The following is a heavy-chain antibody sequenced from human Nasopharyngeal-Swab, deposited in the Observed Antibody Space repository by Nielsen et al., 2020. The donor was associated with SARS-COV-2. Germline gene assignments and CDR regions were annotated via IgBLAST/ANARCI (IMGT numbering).Heavy chain of an antibody. V-gene: IGHV3-15*01. D-gene: IGHD3-3*01. CDR1: GFTFDDYG. J-gene: IGHJ4*02. CDR2: IKSKTDGGTT. CDR3: TTDEWS. Sequence: GESLKISCAASGFTFDDYGMSWVRQAPGKGLEWVGRIKSKTDGGTTDYAAPVKGRFTISRDDSKNTLYLQMNSLKTEDTAVFYCTTDEWSWGQGTLVTVSS.